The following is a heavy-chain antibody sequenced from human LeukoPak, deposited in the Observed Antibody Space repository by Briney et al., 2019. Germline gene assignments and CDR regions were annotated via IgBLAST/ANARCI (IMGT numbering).Heavy chain of an antibody. V-gene: IGHV4-34*01. CDR3: ARGNILTGYCFDF. J-gene: IGHJ4*02. D-gene: IGHD3-9*01. Sequence: SETLSLTCAVYGGSITGYYWSWIRQTPGRGLEWVGEIHYTGATSYNPSLKSRATISTDTSKNQFSLRLSSVTAADTAVYHCARGNILTGYCFDFWGQGALATVSS. CDR1: GGSITGYY. CDR2: IHYTGAT.